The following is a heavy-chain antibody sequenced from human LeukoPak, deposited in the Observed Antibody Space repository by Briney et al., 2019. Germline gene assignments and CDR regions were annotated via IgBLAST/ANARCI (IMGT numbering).Heavy chain of an antibody. V-gene: IGHV1-8*01. CDR2: MNPTSDDT. CDR3: ARVVMKAFYYYYMDV. D-gene: IGHD2-21*01. Sequence: GASVKVSCKASGYTFSDYDVNWVRQAPGQGLEWMGWMNPTSDDTGYAQKFQGRVTMTRSMSRNTAYMELSRLRSEDTAVYLCARVVMKAFYYYYMDVWGKGTTIIISS. CDR1: GYTFSDYD. J-gene: IGHJ6*03.